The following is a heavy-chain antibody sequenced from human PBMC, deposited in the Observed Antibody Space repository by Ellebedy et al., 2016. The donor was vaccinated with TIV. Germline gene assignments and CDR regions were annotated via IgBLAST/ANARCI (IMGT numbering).Heavy chain of an antibody. V-gene: IGHV1-69*04. J-gene: IGHJ5*02. D-gene: IGHD3-3*01. Sequence: AASVKVSCKASGGTFSSYSINWVRQAPGQGLEWMGRIIPILDITNYAQNFQGRVTITADKSTSTAYMELRSLRSDDTAVYYCARDITIFGVVIMNRWFDPWGQGTLVTVSS. CDR3: ARDITIFGVVIMNRWFDP. CDR1: GGTFSSYS. CDR2: IIPILDIT.